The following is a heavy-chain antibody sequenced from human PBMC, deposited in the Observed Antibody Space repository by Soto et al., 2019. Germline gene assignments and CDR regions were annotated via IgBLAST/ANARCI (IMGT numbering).Heavy chain of an antibody. D-gene: IGHD4-17*01. CDR1: GFPISSPYS. CDR3: ARVTMVIRDSDHFGVDV. Sequence: SETLSPTCLVSGFPISSPYSWGWIRQPPGKGLEWIGSISHTGTTSYSPSLTSRVSISVDTSKNQVSLKLTSVTAADTAVYFCARVTMVIRDSDHFGVDVWGHGTTVTVSS. CDR2: ISHTGTT. V-gene: IGHV4-38-2*02. J-gene: IGHJ6*02.